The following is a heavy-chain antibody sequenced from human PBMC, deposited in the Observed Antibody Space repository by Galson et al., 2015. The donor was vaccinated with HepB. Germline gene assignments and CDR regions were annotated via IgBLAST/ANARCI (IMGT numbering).Heavy chain of an antibody. CDR2: ISSTGTTM. CDR3: ARVYFGSGSSSAYWYFDL. D-gene: IGHD3-10*01. V-gene: IGHV3-48*02. J-gene: IGHJ2*01. Sequence: SLRLSCAASGFPFNNAWMTWVRQAPGKGLESVSYISSTGTTMYYADSAKGRFTISRDNAQNSLYLQMNSLRDEDTAVYYCARVYFGSGSSSAYWYFDLWGRGALVTVSS. CDR1: GFPFNNAW.